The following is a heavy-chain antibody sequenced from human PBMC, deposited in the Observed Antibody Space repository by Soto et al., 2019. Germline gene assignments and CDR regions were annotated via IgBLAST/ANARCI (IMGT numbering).Heavy chain of an antibody. V-gene: IGHV1-2*04. Sequence: ASVKVSCKASGYTFTGYYMHWVRQAPGQGLEWMGWINPNSGGTNYAQKFQGWVTMTRDTSISTAYMELSRLRSDDTAVYYCARGWDLPWDYYYGMDVWGQGTTVTVSS. D-gene: IGHD1-26*01. CDR1: GYTFTGYY. CDR2: INPNSGGT. J-gene: IGHJ6*02. CDR3: ARGWDLPWDYYYGMDV.